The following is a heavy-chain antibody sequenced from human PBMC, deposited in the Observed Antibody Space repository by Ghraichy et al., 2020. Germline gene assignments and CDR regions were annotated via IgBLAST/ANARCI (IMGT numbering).Heavy chain of an antibody. D-gene: IGHD7-27*01. CDR2: SSGAGST. CDR1: GFTVSSDA. V-gene: IGHV3-23*01. CDR3: AKDRASWGPTFSDY. Sequence: WGSLRLSCAASGFTVSSDALSWVRLAPGKGLELVSSSSGAGSTCYAESVTGRFTISIDNSKHTLFLELNSLRAEDTAVYYCAKDRASWGPTFSDYWGQGTVVTV. J-gene: IGHJ4*02.